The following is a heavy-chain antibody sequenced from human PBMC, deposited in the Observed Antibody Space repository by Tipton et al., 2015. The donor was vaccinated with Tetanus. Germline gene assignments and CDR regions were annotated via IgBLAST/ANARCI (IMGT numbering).Heavy chain of an antibody. J-gene: IGHJ3*02. V-gene: IGHV4-39*01. CDR1: GFSVSSSAYY. CDR3: AGLSSSANDAHGFDI. Sequence: TLSLTCSVSGFSVSSSAYYWGWIRQPPGKGLEWIGSAYYSGTTKYNPALKSRVTISVDTSKNQFSLRLSSVTAADMAVYYCAGLSSSANDAHGFDIWGQGTMVTVSS. CDR2: AYYSGTT. D-gene: IGHD3-22*01.